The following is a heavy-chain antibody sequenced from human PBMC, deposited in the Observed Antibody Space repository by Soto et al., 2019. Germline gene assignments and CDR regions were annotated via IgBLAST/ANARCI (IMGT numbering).Heavy chain of an antibody. V-gene: IGHV1-3*05. J-gene: IGHJ4*02. CDR2: INAGNGNT. CDR1: GYTFTSYA. CDR3: ARSIVVVTALDY. Sequence: QVQLVQSGAEEKKPGASVKVSCKHSGYTFTSYAMHWVRQAPGQRLEWMGWINAGNGNTKYSQKFQGRVTITRDTSASTAYMELSSLRSEDTAVYYCARSIVVVTALDYWGQGTLVTVSS. D-gene: IGHD2-21*02.